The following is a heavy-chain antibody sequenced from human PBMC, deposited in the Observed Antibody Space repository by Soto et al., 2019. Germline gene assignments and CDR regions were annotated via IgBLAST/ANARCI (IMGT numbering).Heavy chain of an antibody. Sequence: GESLKISCKGSGYSFTSYWIGWVRQMPGKGLEWMGIIYPGDSDTRYSPSFQGQVTISADKSISTAYLQWSSLKASDTAMYYCARGLSKVVPRLYFDYWGQGTLVTVSS. V-gene: IGHV5-51*01. D-gene: IGHD2-15*01. J-gene: IGHJ4*02. CDR3: ARGLSKVVPRLYFDY. CDR1: GYSFTSYW. CDR2: IYPGDSDT.